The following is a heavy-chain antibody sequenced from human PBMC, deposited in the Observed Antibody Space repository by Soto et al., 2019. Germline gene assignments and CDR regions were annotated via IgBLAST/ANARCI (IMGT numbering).Heavy chain of an antibody. J-gene: IGHJ4*02. V-gene: IGHV4-4*02. D-gene: IGHD3-22*01. Sequence: SETLSLTCAVSGGSISSSNWWSWVRQPPGKGLEWIGEIYHSGSTNYNPSLKSRVTISVDKSKNQFSLKLSSVTAADTAVYYCARGADSSGYYASIDYWGPGTLVTVFS. CDR3: ARGADSSGYYASIDY. CDR2: IYHSGST. CDR1: GGSISSSNW.